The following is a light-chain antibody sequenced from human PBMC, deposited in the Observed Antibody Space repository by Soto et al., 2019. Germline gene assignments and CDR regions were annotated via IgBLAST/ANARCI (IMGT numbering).Light chain of an antibody. CDR2: YIS. CDR3: QQHNQWPIT. V-gene: IGKV3D-15*01. CDR1: QSAGTF. Sequence: ELVLTQSPGTLSLSPGETASLSCRASQSAGTFLAWYQQKPGQAPRLLIYYISTRATGIPARFSGSGSGTEFTLTINSLQSEDSAVYYCQQHNQWPITFGQGTRLEI. J-gene: IGKJ5*01.